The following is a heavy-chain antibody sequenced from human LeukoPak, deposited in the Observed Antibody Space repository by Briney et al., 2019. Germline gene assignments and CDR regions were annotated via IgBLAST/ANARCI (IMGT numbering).Heavy chain of an antibody. Sequence: SETLSLTCTVSGGSISSGDYYWSWIRQPPGKGLEWIGCIYHIGTTSYNSSLESRLTISLDTSRNQFSLKLSSVTAADTAVYYCASASSSDYYPYWGQGTLVTVSS. CDR2: IYHIGTT. CDR1: GGSISSGDYY. J-gene: IGHJ4*02. V-gene: IGHV4-30-4*01. CDR3: ASASSSDYYPY. D-gene: IGHD3-22*01.